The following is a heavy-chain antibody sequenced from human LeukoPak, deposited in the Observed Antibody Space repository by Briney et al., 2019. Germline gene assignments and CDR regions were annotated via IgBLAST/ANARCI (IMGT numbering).Heavy chain of an antibody. Sequence: LGASVKVSCKASGYIFTGYHIHWVRQAPGQGLEWMAWIHPNTGVTNYAQKFQGRVTMTRDTSISTAYMELSRLRSDDTAVYYCARVRYRLAETYIDYWGQGTLVTVSS. CDR3: ARVRYRLAETYIDY. V-gene: IGHV1-2*03. J-gene: IGHJ4*02. CDR1: GYIFTGYH. D-gene: IGHD3-16*01. CDR2: IHPNTGVT.